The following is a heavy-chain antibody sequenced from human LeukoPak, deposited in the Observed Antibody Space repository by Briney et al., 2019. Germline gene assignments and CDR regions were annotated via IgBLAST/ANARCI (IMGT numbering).Heavy chain of an antibody. D-gene: IGHD6-19*01. CDR3: ARAVRMGNSSGHYYFDY. CDR2: ISAYNGNT. V-gene: IGHV1-18*01. J-gene: IGHJ4*02. Sequence: GASVKVSCKASGYTFTSYGISWVRQAPGQGLEWMGWISAYNGNTNYAQKLQGRVTMTTDTSTSTAYMELRSLRSDDTAVYYCARAVRMGNSSGHYYFDYWGQGTLVTVSS. CDR1: GYTFTSYG.